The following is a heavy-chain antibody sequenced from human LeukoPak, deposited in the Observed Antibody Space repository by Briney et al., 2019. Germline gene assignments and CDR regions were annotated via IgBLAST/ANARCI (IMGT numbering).Heavy chain of an antibody. CDR2: IRYDGSTK. Sequence: QTGGSLRLSCAASGIIFSTYGMHWVRQAPGKGLEWVAFIRYDGSTKYYADSVKGRFTISRDTSKNTLYLQMNSLRAEDTAVYYCARGYSTGWNFDYWGQGTLVTASS. CDR3: ARGYSTGWNFDY. J-gene: IGHJ4*02. CDR1: GIIFSTYG. D-gene: IGHD6-19*01. V-gene: IGHV3-30*02.